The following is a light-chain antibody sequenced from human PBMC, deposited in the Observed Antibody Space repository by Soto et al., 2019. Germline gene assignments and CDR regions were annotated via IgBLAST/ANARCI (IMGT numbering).Light chain of an antibody. Sequence: QSVLTQPPSASGSPGQSVTISCTGTSSDVGAYNSVSWYQQYPGKAPKLMIYLVTQRPSGVPDRFSGSKSGNTASLTVSGLQAEDEADYYCSSYAGNNNLIFGAGTKVTVL. V-gene: IGLV2-8*01. CDR3: SSYAGNNNLI. CDR2: LVT. J-gene: IGLJ1*01. CDR1: SSDVGAYNS.